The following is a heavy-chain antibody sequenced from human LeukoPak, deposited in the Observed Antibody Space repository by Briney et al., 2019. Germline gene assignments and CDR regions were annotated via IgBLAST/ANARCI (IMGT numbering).Heavy chain of an antibody. V-gene: IGHV4-59*08. CDR2: IYYSGST. J-gene: IGHJ4*02. D-gene: IGHD5-18*01. CDR3: ARVQDTAMVYFDY. CDR1: GGSFSGYY. Sequence: SETLSLTCAVYGGSFSGYYWSWIRQPPGKGLEWIGYIYYSGSTYYNPSLKSRVTISVDTSKNQFSLKLSSVTAADTAVYYCARVQDTAMVYFDYWGQGTLVTVSS.